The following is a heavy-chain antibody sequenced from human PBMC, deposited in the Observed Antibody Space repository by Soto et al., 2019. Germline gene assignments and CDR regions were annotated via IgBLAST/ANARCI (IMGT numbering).Heavy chain of an antibody. J-gene: IGHJ4*02. CDR1: GFTFSSYA. V-gene: IGHV3-23*01. Sequence: EVQLLESGGGLVQPGGSLRLSCAASGFTFSSYAMSWVRQAPGKGLEWVSAISGSGGSTYYADSVKGRFTISRDNSKNTLYLQMNSLRAEDTAVYYCANIGDYSRRLPSIDYWGQGTLVTVSS. D-gene: IGHD4-17*01. CDR2: ISGSGGST. CDR3: ANIGDYSRRLPSIDY.